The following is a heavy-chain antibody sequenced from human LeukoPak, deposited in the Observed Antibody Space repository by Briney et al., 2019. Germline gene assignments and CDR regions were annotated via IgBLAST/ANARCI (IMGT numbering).Heavy chain of an antibody. D-gene: IGHD5-18*01. J-gene: IGHJ6*03. V-gene: IGHV1-69*13. CDR1: GGTFSSYA. CDR2: IIPIFGTA. CDR3: ARVTQTAMVTNYYYYMDV. Sequence: ASVKVSCKASGGTFSSYAISWVRQAPGQGLEWMGGIIPIFGTANYAQKFQGRVTITADESTSTAYMELSSLRSEDTAVYYCARVTQTAMVTNYYYYMDVWGKGTTVTVSS.